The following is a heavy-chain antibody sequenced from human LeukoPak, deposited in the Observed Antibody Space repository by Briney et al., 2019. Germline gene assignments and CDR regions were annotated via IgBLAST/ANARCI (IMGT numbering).Heavy chain of an antibody. CDR3: AGGAIWFGELLPTFDY. CDR1: GGSFSGYY. D-gene: IGHD3-10*01. J-gene: IGHJ4*02. Sequence: PSETLSLTCAVYGGSFSGYYWSWIRQPPGKGLEWIGEINHSGSTNYNPSLKSRVTISVDTSKNQFSLKLSSVTAADTAVYYCAGGAIWFGELLPTFDYWGQGTLVTVSS. V-gene: IGHV4-34*01. CDR2: INHSGST.